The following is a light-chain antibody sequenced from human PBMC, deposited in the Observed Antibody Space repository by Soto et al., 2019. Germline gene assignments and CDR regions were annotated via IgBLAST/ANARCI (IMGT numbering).Light chain of an antibody. Sequence: SVLTQPPSASGTPGQRVTISCSGSSSNIGSNTVSWYRQVPGTAPKLLIYSNNQRPSGVPDRFSGSKSGTSASLATSGLQSEDEADYYCAAWDDSLNALVFGTGTKVTVL. CDR1: SSNIGSNT. V-gene: IGLV1-44*01. CDR2: SNN. CDR3: AAWDDSLNALV. J-gene: IGLJ1*01.